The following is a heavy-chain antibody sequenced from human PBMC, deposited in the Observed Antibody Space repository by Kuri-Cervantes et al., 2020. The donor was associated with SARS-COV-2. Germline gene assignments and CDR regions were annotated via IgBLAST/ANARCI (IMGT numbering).Heavy chain of an antibody. D-gene: IGHD2-2*01. J-gene: IGHJ4*02. CDR1: GYTFTGYY. CDR3: ARASSIVVVPAAPFDY. V-gene: IGHV1-2*02. CDR2: ISPNSGGT. Sequence: ASVKVSCKASGYTFTGYYMHWVRQAPGQGLGWMGWISPNSGGTNYAQKFQGRVTMTRDTSISTAYMELSRLRSDDTAVYYCARASSIVVVPAAPFDYWGQGTLVTVSS.